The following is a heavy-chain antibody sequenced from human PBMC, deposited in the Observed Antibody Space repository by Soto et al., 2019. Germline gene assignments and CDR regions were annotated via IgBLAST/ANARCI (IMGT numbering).Heavy chain of an antibody. D-gene: IGHD6-13*01. Sequence: XESLKISCRGSGYSFTSYWNSWVRQMPGKGLEWMGRIDPSDSYTNYSPSFQGQVTISAEKSISTAYLQRSSLKASDTAMYYCARLTNRIAAAEVYYYGMDVWGQGTTVTVSS. CDR1: GYSFTSYW. CDR3: ARLTNRIAAAEVYYYGMDV. CDR2: IDPSDSYT. J-gene: IGHJ6*02. V-gene: IGHV5-10-1*01.